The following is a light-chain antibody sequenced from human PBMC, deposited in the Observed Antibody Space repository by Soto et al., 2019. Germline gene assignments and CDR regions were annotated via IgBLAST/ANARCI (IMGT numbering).Light chain of an antibody. CDR3: QQSYSTTWT. J-gene: IGKJ1*01. CDR1: QDISSS. V-gene: IGKV1-39*01. Sequence: DIQMTQSPSSLSASIGDRVTICGRASQDISSSLNWYQHKSGKAPKLLIYAASGLHSGVPSRFSGSGSGTDFTLTISSLQPEDFATYSCQQSYSTTWTFGQGTTVDIK. CDR2: AAS.